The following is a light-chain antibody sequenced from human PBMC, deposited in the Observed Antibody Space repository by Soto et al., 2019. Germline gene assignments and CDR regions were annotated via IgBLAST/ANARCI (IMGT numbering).Light chain of an antibody. V-gene: IGLV2-14*01. CDR3: SSYSSYSPCV. CDR2: AVS. CDR1: SSDVGGYNY. Sequence: QSVLTQPASVSGSPGQSITISCTGTSSDVGGYNYVSWYQQHPGKAPKLIIYAVSKRPSGVSNRFSGSKSGNTASLTISGLEAEDEDDYYCSSYSSYSPCVFGGGTKVTVL. J-gene: IGLJ1*01.